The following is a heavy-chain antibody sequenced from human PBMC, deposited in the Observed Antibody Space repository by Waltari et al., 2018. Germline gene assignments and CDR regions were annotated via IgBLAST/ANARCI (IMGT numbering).Heavy chain of an antibody. CDR2: IKTDGSEI. Sequence: EVQLVESGGGLVQPGGSLRLSCTASGSTFSSFWLSWVRPTPGKGLEWVASIKTDGSEIQYVDSVKGRFTISRDNAENSLYLQMSSLRAEDTAMYYCARVKWYFDLWGRGTLVTVSS. CDR3: ARVKWYFDL. J-gene: IGHJ2*01. V-gene: IGHV3-7*01. CDR1: GSTFSSFW.